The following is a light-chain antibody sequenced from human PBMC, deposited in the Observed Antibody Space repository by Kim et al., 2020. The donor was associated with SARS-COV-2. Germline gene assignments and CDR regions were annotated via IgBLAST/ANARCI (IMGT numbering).Light chain of an antibody. CDR3: QQYFSSPYT. V-gene: IGKV4-1*01. CDR1: QSVLYSTNYKNF. CDR2: WAS. J-gene: IGKJ2*01. Sequence: SATINCYSRQSVLYSTNYKNFLAWYQQKPGQPSNVLIYWASTRESGVPDRFSGTGSATDFTLTISSLQAEDVAVYFCQQYFSSPYTFGQGTKLEI.